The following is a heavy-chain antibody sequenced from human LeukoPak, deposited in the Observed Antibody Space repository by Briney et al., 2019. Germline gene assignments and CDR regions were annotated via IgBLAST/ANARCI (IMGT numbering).Heavy chain of an antibody. J-gene: IGHJ4*02. CDR1: GFSFSSYE. CDR3: ARGEQLNYFAY. Sequence: GGSLRLSCAASGFSFSSYEMSWVRQAPGKGLEWVSYINRAGTTEEYAVSVKGRFTISRDNAKNSLYLQMYSLRAEDTAVYYCARGEQLNYFAYWGQGTLVTVSS. V-gene: IGHV3-48*03. CDR2: INRAGTTE. D-gene: IGHD1/OR15-1a*01.